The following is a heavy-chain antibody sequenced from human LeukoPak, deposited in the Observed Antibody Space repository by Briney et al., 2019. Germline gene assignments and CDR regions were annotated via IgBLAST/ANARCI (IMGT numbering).Heavy chain of an antibody. Sequence: SETLSLTCAVYGGSFSGYYWSWIRQPPGKGLEWIGEINHSGSTNYNPSLKSRVTISVDTSKNQFSLKLSSVTAADTAVYYCARGGYSGYPTPLYYGMDVWGKGTTVTASS. J-gene: IGHJ6*04. CDR1: GGSFSGYY. CDR2: INHSGST. V-gene: IGHV4-34*01. D-gene: IGHD5-12*01. CDR3: ARGGYSGYPTPLYYGMDV.